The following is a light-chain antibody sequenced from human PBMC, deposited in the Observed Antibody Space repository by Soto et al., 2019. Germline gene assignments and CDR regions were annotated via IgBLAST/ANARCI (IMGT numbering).Light chain of an antibody. CDR3: QQTFSLPRS. V-gene: IGKV1-39*01. CDR1: QNVRSY. J-gene: IGKJ1*01. Sequence: DTQRTQSPSSLSASVGDRVTISCRARQNVRSYLNWYQQKPGKAPKLLIYETSTLESGVPSRFSGDGYGAEFTLSISSLEPEDFSTYYCQQTFSLPRSFGPGTQVE. CDR2: ETS.